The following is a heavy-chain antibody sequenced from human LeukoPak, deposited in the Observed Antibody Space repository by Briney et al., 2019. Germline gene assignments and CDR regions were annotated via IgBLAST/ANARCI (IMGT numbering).Heavy chain of an antibody. CDR1: GGSISPYY. D-gene: IGHD3-10*02. CDR2: IYYSWNT. V-gene: IGHV4-59*01. Sequence: PSETLSLTCTVSGGSISPYYWSWIRQPPGKGLDGLGYIYYSWNTDYNPSLKSRVAISVDTSKNQFSLKLSSVTAADTAVYYCARSKGTTMFTDCWGQGTLVTVSS. J-gene: IGHJ4*02. CDR3: ARSKGTTMFTDC.